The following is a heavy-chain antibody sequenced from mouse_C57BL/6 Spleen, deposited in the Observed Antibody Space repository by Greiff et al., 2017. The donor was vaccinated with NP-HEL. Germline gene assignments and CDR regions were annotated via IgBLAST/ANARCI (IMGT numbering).Heavy chain of an antibody. CDR2: IRSKSNNYAT. J-gene: IGHJ4*01. CDR3: VRHGSYPYYAMDY. D-gene: IGHD2-10*01. V-gene: IGHV10-1*01. CDR1: GFSFNTYA. Sequence: EVKLVESGGGLVQPKGSLKLSCAASGFSFNTYAMNWVRQAPGKGLEWVARIRSKSNNYATYYADSVKDRFTISRDDSESMLYLQMNNLKTEDTAMYYCVRHGSYPYYAMDYWGQGTSVTVSS.